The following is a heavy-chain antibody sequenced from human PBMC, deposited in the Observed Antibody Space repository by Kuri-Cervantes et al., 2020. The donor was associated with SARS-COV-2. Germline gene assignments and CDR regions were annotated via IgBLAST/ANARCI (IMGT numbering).Heavy chain of an antibody. V-gene: IGHV3-30-3*01. D-gene: IGHD1-26*01. CDR2: VSYDGSSK. CDR1: GFIFNRFA. CDR3: ADWELLQL. J-gene: IGHJ4*02. Sequence: LSLTCAASGFIFNRFAIQWVRQAPGKGLEWVAVVSYDGSSKYYADSVKGRFTISRDNSKNTLYLQMNSLRAEDTAVYYCADWELLQLWGQGTLVTFSS.